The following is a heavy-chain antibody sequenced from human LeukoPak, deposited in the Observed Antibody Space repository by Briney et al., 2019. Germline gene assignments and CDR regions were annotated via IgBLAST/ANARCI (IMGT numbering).Heavy chain of an antibody. CDR2: IYYSGST. CDR1: GGSLSSGGYY. CDR3: ARAPYYDFWTANYYYYMDV. Sequence: PSQTLSLTCTVSGGSLSSGGYYWSWIRQHPGKGLEWIGYIYYSGSTNYNPSLKSRVTISVDTSKNQFSLKLSSVTAADTAVYYCARAPYYDFWTANYYYYMDVWGKGTTVTVSS. J-gene: IGHJ6*03. D-gene: IGHD3-3*01. V-gene: IGHV4-61*08.